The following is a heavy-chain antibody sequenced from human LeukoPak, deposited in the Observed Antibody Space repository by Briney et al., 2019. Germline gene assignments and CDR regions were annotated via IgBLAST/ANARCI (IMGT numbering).Heavy chain of an antibody. CDR1: GGSFSGYY. Sequence: SETLSLTCAVYGGSFSGYYWSWIRQPPGKGLEWIGEINHSGSTNYNPSLKSRVTLSVDTSKNQFSLKLSSVTAADTAVYYCARGLYDSGYLVDYWGQGTLVTVSS. J-gene: IGHJ4*02. D-gene: IGHD3-22*01. CDR2: INHSGST. CDR3: ARGLYDSGYLVDY. V-gene: IGHV4-34*01.